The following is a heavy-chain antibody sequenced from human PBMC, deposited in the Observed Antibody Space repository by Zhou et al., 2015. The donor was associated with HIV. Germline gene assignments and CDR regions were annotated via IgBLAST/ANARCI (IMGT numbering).Heavy chain of an antibody. CDR3: ARVDTVVMVTDY. Sequence: QVQLVQSGXSEKPGASVKVSCQTSHYRFRSYGITWVRQAPGQGLEWMGWISVYNGNTNYAQKFQGRVTMTADTSTTTAYLELRNLRSDDTAVYYCARVDTVVMVTDYWGQGTLVTVSS. CDR2: ISVYNGNT. CDR1: HYRFRSYG. J-gene: IGHJ4*02. V-gene: IGHV1-18*01. D-gene: IGHD2-15*01.